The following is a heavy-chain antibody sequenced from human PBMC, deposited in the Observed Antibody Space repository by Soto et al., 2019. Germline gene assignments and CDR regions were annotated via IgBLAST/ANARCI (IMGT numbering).Heavy chain of an antibody. CDR2: ISGSGGTT. J-gene: IGHJ4*02. CDR1: GFTFSSYA. Sequence: EVQLLESGGGLVQPGGSLRLSCAASGFTFSSYAMSWVRQAPGKGLEWVSAISGSGGTTYYADSVKGRFTISRDNSKNTLYLQMNNLRGEDTAVDYCAPLSRGSYFASRAYHWGQGTLVTVSS. CDR3: APLSRGSYFASRAYH. V-gene: IGHV3-23*01. D-gene: IGHD3-22*01.